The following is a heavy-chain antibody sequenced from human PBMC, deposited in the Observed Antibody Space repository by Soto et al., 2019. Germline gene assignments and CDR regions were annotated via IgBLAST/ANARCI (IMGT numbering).Heavy chain of an antibody. D-gene: IGHD5-18*01. V-gene: IGHV4-34*01. CDR1: GGSFSGYY. CDR3: ARGQGGYSYPNWFDP. CDR2: INHSGIT. J-gene: IGHJ5*02. Sequence: QVPLQQWGEGLLTPSETLSLTCAVYGGSFSGYYWSWIRQHPGKGLVWIGEINHSGITNYNPSLTMLVTISVDTSKNQFSLKLSAVTAADTAVYYWARGQGGYSYPNWFDPWGQGTLVTVSS.